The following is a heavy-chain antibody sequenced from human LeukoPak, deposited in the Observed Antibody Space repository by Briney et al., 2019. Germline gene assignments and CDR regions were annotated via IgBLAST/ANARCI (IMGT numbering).Heavy chain of an antibody. CDR2: IRGKTYGGTT. J-gene: IGHJ4*02. D-gene: IGHD1-26*01. Sequence: SCKASGGTFSSYAISWFRQAPGKGLEWVSFIRGKTYGGTTEYAASVKGRFTISRDDSKSIAYLQMSSLKTEDTAVYYCSRVAGATGFDYWGQGTLVTVSS. V-gene: IGHV3-49*03. CDR1: GGTFSSYA. CDR3: SRVAGATGFDY.